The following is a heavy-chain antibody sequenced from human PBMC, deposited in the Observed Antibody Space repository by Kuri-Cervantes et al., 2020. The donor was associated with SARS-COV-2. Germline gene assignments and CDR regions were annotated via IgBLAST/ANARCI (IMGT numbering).Heavy chain of an antibody. J-gene: IGHJ6*02. CDR1: GATSSSYD. V-gene: IGHV1-8*01. CDR2: MNPNSGNT. D-gene: IGHD1-1*01. Sequence: AAVKESCKASGATSSSYDFNWVRQATGQGLEWMGWMNPNSGNTGYAQKFQGRVTMTRNTTLSTAYMELSSLRSEDMAVYYCARRFYGSEWYNYYDDGTDFWGQGTMVTVSS. CDR3: ARRFYGSEWYNYYDDGTDF.